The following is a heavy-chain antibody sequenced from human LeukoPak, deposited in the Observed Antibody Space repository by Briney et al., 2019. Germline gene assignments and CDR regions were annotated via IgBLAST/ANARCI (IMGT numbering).Heavy chain of an antibody. CDR2: IIAIFGTA. CDR1: GGTFSSYA. J-gene: IGHJ4*02. D-gene: IGHD3-22*01. CDR3: ARGPDRYYDSSGYIIGFDY. V-gene: IGHV1-69*01. Sequence: ASVKVSCKASGGTFSSYAISWVRQAPGQGLEWMGGIIAIFGTANYAQKFQGRVTITADESTSTAYMELSSLRSEDTAVYYCARGPDRYYDSSGYIIGFDYWGQGTLVTVSS.